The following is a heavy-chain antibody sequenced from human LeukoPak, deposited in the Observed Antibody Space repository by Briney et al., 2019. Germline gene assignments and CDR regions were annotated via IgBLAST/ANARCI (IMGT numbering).Heavy chain of an antibody. V-gene: IGHV3-43*02. D-gene: IGHD6-6*01. CDR2: ISGDGGST. Sequence: GGSLRFSCAAPGFTFDDYAMHWFRQAPGKGLEWVSLISGDGGSTYYADSVKGRFTISRDNSKNSLYLQMNSLRTEDTALYYCAKVIEEQLETLFDYWGQGTLVTVSS. J-gene: IGHJ4*02. CDR1: GFTFDDYA. CDR3: AKVIEEQLETLFDY.